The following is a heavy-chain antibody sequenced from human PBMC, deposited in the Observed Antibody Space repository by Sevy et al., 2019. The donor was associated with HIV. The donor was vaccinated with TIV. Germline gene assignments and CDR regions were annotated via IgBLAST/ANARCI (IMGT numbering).Heavy chain of an antibody. D-gene: IGHD6-13*01. V-gene: IGHV3-30*04. J-gene: IGHJ4*02. CDR3: DAYSSSWYDY. Sequence: GSLRLSCAASGFTFSSYAMHWVRQAPGKGLEWVAVISYDGSNKYYADSVKGRFTISRDNSKNTLYLQMNSLRAEDTAVYYCDAYSSSWYDYWGQRTLVTVSS. CDR2: ISYDGSNK. CDR1: GFTFSSYA.